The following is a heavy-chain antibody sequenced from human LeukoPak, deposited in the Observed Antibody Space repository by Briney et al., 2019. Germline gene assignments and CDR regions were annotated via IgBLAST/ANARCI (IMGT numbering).Heavy chain of an antibody. V-gene: IGHV4-38-2*01. Sequence: SETLSLTCAVSGYSISSGYYWGGIRQPPGKGLEWIGSIYHSGGTYYNPSLKSRVTISVDTSKNQFSLKLSSVTAADTAVYYCARHDDYYDSSGCFDYWGQGTLVTVSS. CDR2: IYHSGGT. D-gene: IGHD3-22*01. CDR3: ARHDDYYDSSGCFDY. J-gene: IGHJ4*02. CDR1: GYSISSGYY.